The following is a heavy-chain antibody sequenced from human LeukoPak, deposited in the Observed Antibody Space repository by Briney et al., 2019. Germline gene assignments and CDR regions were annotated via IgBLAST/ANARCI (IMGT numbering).Heavy chain of an antibody. D-gene: IGHD2-15*01. CDR3: ARDEVVAAPNYFGMVV. J-gene: IGHJ6*02. CDR2: INPSGGST. V-gene: IGHV1-46*01. Sequence: ASAKVSFKASGYTFTSYYMHWVRQAPGQGLEWMGIINPSGGSTSYAQKFQGRVTLTRDTSLSTAYMELSNLRSDDTAVYYCARDEVVAAPNYFGMVVWGQGTTVSVSS. CDR1: GYTFTSYY.